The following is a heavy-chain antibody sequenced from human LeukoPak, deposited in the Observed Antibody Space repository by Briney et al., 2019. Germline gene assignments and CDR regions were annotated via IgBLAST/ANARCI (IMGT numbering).Heavy chain of an antibody. D-gene: IGHD2-2*01. CDR1: GFTFSSYS. J-gene: IGHJ4*02. Sequence: GGSLRLSCAASGFTFSSYSMNWVRQAPGKGLEWVSSISSSSSYIYYADSVKGRFTISRDNAKNSLYLQMNSLRAEDTALYYCAKALSDSPIVVVPAAYDYWGQGTLVTVSS. CDR3: AKALSDSPIVVVPAAYDY. CDR2: ISSSSSYI. V-gene: IGHV3-21*04.